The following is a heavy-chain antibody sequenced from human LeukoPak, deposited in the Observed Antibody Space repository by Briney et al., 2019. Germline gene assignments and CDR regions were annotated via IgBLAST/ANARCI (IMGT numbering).Heavy chain of an antibody. D-gene: IGHD6-25*01. CDR1: GGSISSYY. CDR3: ARDLNSSARVVDY. J-gene: IGHJ4*02. V-gene: IGHV4-4*07. Sequence: SETLSLTCTVSGGSISSYYWSWIRQPAEKGLEWIGRIYSSGSTNYNPSLKSRVTMSLDTSRNQFSLRLNSVTAADTAVYYCARDLNSSARVVDYWGQGTLVTVSS. CDR2: IYSSGST.